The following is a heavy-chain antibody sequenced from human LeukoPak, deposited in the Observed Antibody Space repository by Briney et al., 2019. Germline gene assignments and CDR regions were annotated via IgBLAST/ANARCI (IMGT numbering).Heavy chain of an antibody. D-gene: IGHD4-17*01. Sequence: GGSLRLSCAASGFTFSRNAMSWVRQAPGKGLEWVSDISGSGGTTYYADSVKGRFTISRDNSKNTLYLQMNSLRAEDTAVYYCAKGRGNYGDDESDYWGQGTLVTVSS. CDR1: GFTFSRNA. CDR3: AKGRGNYGDDESDY. J-gene: IGHJ4*02. V-gene: IGHV3-23*01. CDR2: ISGSGGTT.